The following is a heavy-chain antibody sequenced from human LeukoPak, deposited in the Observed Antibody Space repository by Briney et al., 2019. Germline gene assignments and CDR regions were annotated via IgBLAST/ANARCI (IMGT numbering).Heavy chain of an antibody. CDR2: MNPNTGNT. J-gene: IGHJ6*03. D-gene: IGHD7-27*01. V-gene: IGHV1-8*03. Sequence: ASVRDSCTASRYTITSYDINWVRQATGQGLEWMGWMNPNTGNTGYAQKFQGRITFTRDISINTAYMELSSLRSDDTAVYYCARVPTLGIYYYYHYMDVWGKGTTVTVSS. CDR3: ARVPTLGIYYYYHYMDV. CDR1: RYTITSYD.